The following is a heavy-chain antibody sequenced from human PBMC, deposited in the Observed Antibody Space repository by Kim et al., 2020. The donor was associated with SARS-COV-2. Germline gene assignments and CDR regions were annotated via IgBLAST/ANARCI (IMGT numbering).Heavy chain of an antibody. V-gene: IGHV3-30*18. Sequence: GGSLRLSCAASGFTFSSYGMHWVRQAPGKGLEWVAVISYDGSNKYYADSVKGRFTISRDNSKNTLYLQMNSLRAEDTAVYYCAKGMPGGMYSSGWSLGYWGQGTLVTVSS. CDR3: AKGMPGGMYSSGWSLGY. CDR1: GFTFSSYG. J-gene: IGHJ4*02. D-gene: IGHD6-19*01. CDR2: ISYDGSNK.